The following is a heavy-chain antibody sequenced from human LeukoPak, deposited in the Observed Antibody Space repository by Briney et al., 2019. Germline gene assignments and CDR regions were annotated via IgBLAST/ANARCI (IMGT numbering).Heavy chain of an antibody. CDR2: IYHIGNT. V-gene: IGHV4-4*02. D-gene: IGHD5-18*01. CDR3: AREGGYSYGSFDY. J-gene: IGHJ4*02. CDR1: GGSISSNNW. Sequence: PSGTLSLTCAVSGGSISSNNWWSWVRQPPGKGLEWIGEIYHIGNTNYNPSLKSRVTISVDTSNNQFSLKLNSVTAADTAVYYCAREGGYSYGSFDYWGQGTLVTVSS.